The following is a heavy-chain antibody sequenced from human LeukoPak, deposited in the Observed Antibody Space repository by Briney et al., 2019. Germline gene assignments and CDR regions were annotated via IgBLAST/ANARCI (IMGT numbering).Heavy chain of an antibody. CDR3: ARDLKGPVNDVFDM. CDR2: SNSDGSST. V-gene: IGHV3-74*01. CDR1: GFTFKTYW. Sequence: GGSLRLSCAASGFTFKTYWMHWVRQAPGKGLVWVSHSNSDGSSTSYADSVRGRFTISRDNAKNTLYLQMNSLRAEDTAVYYCARDLKGPVNDVFDMWGQGTMVSVSS. J-gene: IGHJ3*02. D-gene: IGHD4-23*01.